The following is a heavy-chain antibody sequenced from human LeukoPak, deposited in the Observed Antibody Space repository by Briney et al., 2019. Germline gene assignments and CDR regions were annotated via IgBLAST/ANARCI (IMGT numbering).Heavy chain of an antibody. CDR3: AGGIQLWLLGWFDP. CDR1: GGTFSSYT. V-gene: IGHV1-69*02. Sequence: GASVKVSCKASGGTFSSYTISRVRQAPGQGLEWMGRIIPILGIANYAQKFQGRVTITADKSTSAAYMELSSLRSEDTAVYYCAGGIQLWLLGWFDPWGQGTLVTVSS. D-gene: IGHD5-18*01. CDR2: IIPILGIA. J-gene: IGHJ5*02.